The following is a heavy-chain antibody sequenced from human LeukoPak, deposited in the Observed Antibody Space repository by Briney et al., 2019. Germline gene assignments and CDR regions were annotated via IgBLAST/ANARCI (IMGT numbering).Heavy chain of an antibody. Sequence: GASVKVSCKASGYTFTSYGISWVRQAPGQGLEWMGWISAYNGNTNYAQKLQGRVTMTTDTSTSTAYMELRSLRSDDTAVYYCARVLWGVVPAATESAYYYGMDVWGQGTTVTVSS. D-gene: IGHD2-2*01. CDR1: GYTFTSYG. J-gene: IGHJ6*02. CDR3: ARVLWGVVPAATESAYYYGMDV. CDR2: ISAYNGNT. V-gene: IGHV1-18*01.